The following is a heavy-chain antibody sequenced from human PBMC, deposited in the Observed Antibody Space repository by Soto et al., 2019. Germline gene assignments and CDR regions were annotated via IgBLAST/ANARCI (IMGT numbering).Heavy chain of an antibody. V-gene: IGHV3-23*01. CDR3: ARDALRYFDWSGPLYNWFDP. Sequence: GGSLRLSCEASGFTFSRNAMTWVRQAPGKGLKWVSTISGAGGSTHYEDSVKGRFTISRDNAKNSLYLQMNSLRAEDTAVYYCARDALRYFDWSGPLYNWFDPWGQGTLVTVSS. J-gene: IGHJ5*02. CDR1: GFTFSRNA. CDR2: ISGAGGST. D-gene: IGHD3-9*01.